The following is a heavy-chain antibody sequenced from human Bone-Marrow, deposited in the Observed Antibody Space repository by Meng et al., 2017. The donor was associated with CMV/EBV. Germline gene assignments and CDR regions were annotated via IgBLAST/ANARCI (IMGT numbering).Heavy chain of an antibody. CDR3: ARSSGWSRFDY. V-gene: IGHV1-2*02. J-gene: IGHJ4*02. CDR2: INPNDDT. CDR1: GYTVTDYY. Sequence: GPLVPAGAEVKQPGASVKASCKASGYTVTDYYIHWVRQAPGQWLEWMGWINPNDDTNYAQNFQGRVTMTRDMSINPVYMELSRLTSDDTAVYYCARSSGWSRFDYWGLGTLVTVFS. D-gene: IGHD6-19*01.